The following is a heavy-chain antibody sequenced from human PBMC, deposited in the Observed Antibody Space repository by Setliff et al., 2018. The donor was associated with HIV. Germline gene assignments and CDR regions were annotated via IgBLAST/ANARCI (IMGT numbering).Heavy chain of an antibody. J-gene: IGHJ5*02. Sequence: SETLSLTCAVSGGSISSHYWSWIRQPPGKGLEWIGYIYYSGFTNYNPSLKSRVTISIDTSKNQFSLKLSSVTAADTAFYYCARTYYDFWSGSYSYKWFDPWGQGTLVTVSS. D-gene: IGHD3-3*01. CDR1: GGSISSHY. CDR2: IYYSGFT. CDR3: ARTYYDFWSGSYSYKWFDP. V-gene: IGHV4-59*11.